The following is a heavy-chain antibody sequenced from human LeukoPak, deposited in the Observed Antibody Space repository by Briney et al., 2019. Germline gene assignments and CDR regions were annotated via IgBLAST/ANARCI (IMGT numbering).Heavy chain of an antibody. D-gene: IGHD3-22*01. V-gene: IGHV1-2*06. CDR2: INPNSGGT. Sequence: ASVKISCKASGYTFTGYYMHWVRQAPGQGLEWMGRINPNSGGTNYAQKFQGRVTMTRDTSISTAYMELSRLRSDDTAVYYCARPYYDSSGYYGGYNYWGQGTLVTVSS. J-gene: IGHJ4*02. CDR3: ARPYYDSSGYYGGYNY. CDR1: GYTFTGYY.